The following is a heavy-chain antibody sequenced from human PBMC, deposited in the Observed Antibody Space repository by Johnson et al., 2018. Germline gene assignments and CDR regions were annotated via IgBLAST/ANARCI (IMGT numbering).Heavy chain of an antibody. Sequence: VQLQESGGGLVQPGGSLKLSCAASGFTFSGAPIHWVRQASGKGLEWVGHIRHTANYYAPDYAGPVTGRFTIAMDDSKNTAYLQMNSLKTEDTAVYYRTTLPDYRETFDIWGQGTKVTVSS. CDR2: IRHTANYYAP. CDR3: TTLPDYRETFDI. D-gene: IGHD4-11*01. J-gene: IGHJ3*02. CDR1: GFTFSGAP. V-gene: IGHV3-73*02.